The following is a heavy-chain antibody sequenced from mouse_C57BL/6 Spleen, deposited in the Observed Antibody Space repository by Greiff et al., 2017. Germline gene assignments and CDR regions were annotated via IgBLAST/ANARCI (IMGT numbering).Heavy chain of an antibody. CDR3: TRLGGNRFDY. CDR1: GYTFTDYE. D-gene: IGHD1-1*01. Sequence: VQLQQSGAELVRPGASVTLSCKASGYTFTDYEMHWVKQTPVHGLEWIGAIDPDTGDTAYNQKFKGKAILTADKSSSTAYMELRSLTSEDSAVYYCTRLGGNRFDYWGQGTTLTVSS. V-gene: IGHV1-15*01. J-gene: IGHJ2*01. CDR2: IDPDTGDT.